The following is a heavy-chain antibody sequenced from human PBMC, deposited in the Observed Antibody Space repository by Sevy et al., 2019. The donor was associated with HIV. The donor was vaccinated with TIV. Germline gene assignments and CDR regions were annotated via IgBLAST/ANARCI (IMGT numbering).Heavy chain of an antibody. J-gene: IGHJ3*02. CDR1: GFSFANYA. V-gene: IGHV3-23*01. CDR3: AGARFDSSGSFDAFDI. Sequence: GGSLRLSCKPSGFSFANYAMNWVRQAPGKGLEWVSTIYGTGGVTYYVDSVKGRFTISRDNSKNTLYLQMNSLRTDDTDIYYCAGARFDSSGSFDAFDIWGQGAMVTVSS. CDR2: IYGTGGVT. D-gene: IGHD3-22*01.